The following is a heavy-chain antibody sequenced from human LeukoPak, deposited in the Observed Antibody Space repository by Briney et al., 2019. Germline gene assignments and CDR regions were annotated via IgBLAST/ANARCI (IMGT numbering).Heavy chain of an antibody. CDR3: ARVGPFTARFDY. CDR1: GDSISNKSNY. D-gene: IGHD3-16*01. CDR2: FYYSGGT. V-gene: IGHV4-39*07. Sequence: SETLSLTCTVSGDSISNKSNYWGWIRQPPGKGLEWIGSFYYSGGTYYNPSLKSRVTISVDTSKNQFSLKLSSVIAADTAVYYCARVGPFTARFDYWGQGTLVTVSS. J-gene: IGHJ4*02.